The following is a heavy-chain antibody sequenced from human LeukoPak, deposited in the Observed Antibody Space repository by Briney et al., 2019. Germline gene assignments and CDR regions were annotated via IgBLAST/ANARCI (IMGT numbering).Heavy chain of an antibody. Sequence: GGSLRLSCAASGFTFTNAWMSWVRQAPGKGLEWVGRIKNKVDGGTADYGAPVKGRFTISRDDSQNTLNLHMNSLKTEDTAVYYCTIAYYYASGSHRGEDGLYMWGQGTMVAVSS. CDR2: IKNKVDGGTA. J-gene: IGHJ3*02. V-gene: IGHV3-15*01. CDR1: GFTFTNAW. CDR3: TIAYYYASGSHRGEDGLYM. D-gene: IGHD3-10*01.